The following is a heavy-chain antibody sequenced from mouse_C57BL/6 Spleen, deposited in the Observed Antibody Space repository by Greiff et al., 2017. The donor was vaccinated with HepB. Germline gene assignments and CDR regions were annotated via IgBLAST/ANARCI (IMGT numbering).Heavy chain of an antibody. CDR1: GYTFTSYW. D-gene: IGHD1-1*01. CDR2: IDPNSGGT. V-gene: IGHV1-72*01. Sequence: KQSCKASGYTFTSYWMHWVKQRPGRGLEWIGRIDPNSGGTKYNEKFKSKATLTVDKPSSTAYMQLSSLTSEDSAVYYCAGGTTVVGYFDYWGQGTTLTVSS. CDR3: AGGTTVVGYFDY. J-gene: IGHJ2*01.